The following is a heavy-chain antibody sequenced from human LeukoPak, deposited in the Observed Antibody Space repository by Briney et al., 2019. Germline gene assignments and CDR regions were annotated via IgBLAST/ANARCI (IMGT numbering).Heavy chain of an antibody. CDR3: AKDARRSGSGRRHGDY. Sequence: GGSRRLSCAASGFTFSSYAMSWVRQAPGKGLEWVSAISGSGGSTYYADSVKGRFTISRDNSKNTLYLQVNSLRAEDTAVYYCAKDARRSGSGRRHGDYWGQGTLVTVSS. CDR2: ISGSGGST. CDR1: GFTFSSYA. J-gene: IGHJ4*02. V-gene: IGHV3-23*01. D-gene: IGHD1-26*01.